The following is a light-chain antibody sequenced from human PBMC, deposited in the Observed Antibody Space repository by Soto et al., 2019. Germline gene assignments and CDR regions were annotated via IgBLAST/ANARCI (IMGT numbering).Light chain of an antibody. Sequence: SYELTQPPSVSVAPGQTARITCGGNNIGSKSVHWYQQKAGQAPVLVVYDDSDRPSGIPERFSGSNSGNTATLAISRVEAGDEADYHCQVWDSSSDHVVFGGGTQLTVL. V-gene: IGLV3-21*02. CDR2: DDS. CDR1: NIGSKS. J-gene: IGLJ2*01. CDR3: QVWDSSSDHVV.